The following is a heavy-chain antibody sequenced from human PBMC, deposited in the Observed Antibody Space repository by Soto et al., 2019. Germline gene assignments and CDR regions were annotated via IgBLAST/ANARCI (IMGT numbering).Heavy chain of an antibody. Sequence: SETLSLTCAVSGGSISSGGYPWSWIRQPPGKGLEWIGYIYHSGSTYYNPSLKSRVTISVDRSKDQFSLKLSSVTAADTAVYYCARGLRGGSQEHYFYGVDIWGKGTTVTVAS. CDR3: ARGLRGGSQEHYFYGVDI. V-gene: IGHV4-30-2*01. J-gene: IGHJ6*04. CDR2: IYHSGST. CDR1: GGSISSGGYP.